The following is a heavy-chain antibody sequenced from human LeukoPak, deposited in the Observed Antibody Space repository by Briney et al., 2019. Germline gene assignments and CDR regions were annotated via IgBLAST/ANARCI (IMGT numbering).Heavy chain of an antibody. CDR2: ISSSSSTI. V-gene: IGHV3-48*04. D-gene: IGHD3-16*02. CDR1: GFTFSSYA. Sequence: PGGSLRLSCAASGFTFSSYAMSWVRQAPGKGLEWVSYISSSSSTIYYADSVKGRFTISRDNAKNSLHLQLNSLRAEDTAVYYCAREYVWGSSRYLDYWGQGTLVTVSS. J-gene: IGHJ4*02. CDR3: AREYVWGSSRYLDY.